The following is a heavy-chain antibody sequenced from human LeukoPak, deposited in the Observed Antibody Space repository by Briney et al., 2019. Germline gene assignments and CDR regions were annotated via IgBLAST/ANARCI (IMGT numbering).Heavy chain of an antibody. CDR3: AKDYSSSLYYFDY. CDR1: GFTLSSYA. Sequence: GGSLRLSCAASGFTLSSYAMSWVRQAPGKGLEWVSAISDSGNTYHADSVKGRFTISRDNSKNTLYLQMSSLRAEDTAVYYCAKDYSSSLYYFDYWGQGTLVTVSS. V-gene: IGHV3-23*01. CDR2: ISDSGNT. J-gene: IGHJ4*02. D-gene: IGHD6-13*01.